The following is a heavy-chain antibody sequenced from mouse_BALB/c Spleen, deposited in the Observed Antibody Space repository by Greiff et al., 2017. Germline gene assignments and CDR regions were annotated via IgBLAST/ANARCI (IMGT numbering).Heavy chain of an antibody. CDR1: GFTFSSFG. V-gene: IGHV5-17*02. D-gene: IGHD2-12*01. CDR3: ARAPYDNMDY. Sequence: EVKLVESGGGLVQPGGSRKLSCAASGFTFSSFGMHWVRQAPEKGLEWVAYISSGSSTIYYADTVKGRFTISRDNPKNTLFLQMTSLRSEDTAMYYCARAPYDNMDYWGQGTSVTVSS. J-gene: IGHJ4*01. CDR2: ISSGSSTI.